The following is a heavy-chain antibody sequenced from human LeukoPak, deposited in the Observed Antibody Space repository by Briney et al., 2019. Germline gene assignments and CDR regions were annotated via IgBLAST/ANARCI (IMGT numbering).Heavy chain of an antibody. CDR1: GGSISNVTNSNW. CDR3: ARVDYDILTGLRGGNWFDP. J-gene: IGHJ5*02. V-gene: IGHV4-39*07. Sequence: PSETLSLTCAVSGGSISNVTNSNWWSWVRQPPGKGLEWIGSIYYSGSTYYNPSLKSRVTISVDTSKNQFSLKLSSVTAADTAVYYCARVDYDILTGLRGGNWFDPWGQGTLVTVSS. CDR2: IYYSGST. D-gene: IGHD3-9*01.